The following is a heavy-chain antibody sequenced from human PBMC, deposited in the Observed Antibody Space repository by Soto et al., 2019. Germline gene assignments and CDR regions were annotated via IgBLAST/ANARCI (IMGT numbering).Heavy chain of an antibody. J-gene: IGHJ4*02. CDR2: INPIGGST. CDR1: GYTFTSYY. CDR3: ASDWAYGVGATLAX. V-gene: IGHV1-46*01. D-gene: IGHD1-26*01. Sequence: VSVKVSCKASGYTFTSYYMHWVRQAPGQGLEWMGIINPIGGSTSYAKKFQGSVTMTRDTSTSTVYMELSSMRSEDTAVYYCASDWAYGVGATLAXWGQGTLVTVSX.